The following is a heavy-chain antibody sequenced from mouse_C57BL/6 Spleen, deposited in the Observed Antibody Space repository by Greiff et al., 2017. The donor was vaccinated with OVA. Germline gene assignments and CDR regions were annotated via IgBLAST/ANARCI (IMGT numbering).Heavy chain of an antibody. J-gene: IGHJ3*01. CDR1: GYTFTSYW. CDR2: IDPSDSYT. Sequence: VQLQQPGAELVRPGTSVKLSCKASGYTFTSYWMHWVKQRPGQGLEWIGVIDPSDSYTNYNQTFKGKATLTVDTSSSTAYMQLSSLTSEDSAVYYCARGLSGSSFGGFAYWGQGTLVTVSA. V-gene: IGHV1-59*01. D-gene: IGHD1-1*01. CDR3: ARGLSGSSFGGFAY.